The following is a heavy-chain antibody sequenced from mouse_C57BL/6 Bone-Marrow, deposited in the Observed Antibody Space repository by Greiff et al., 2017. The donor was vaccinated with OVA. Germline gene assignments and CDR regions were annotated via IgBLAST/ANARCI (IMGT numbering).Heavy chain of an antibody. CDR3: ARYDYDFDY. CDR1: GYAFSSSW. J-gene: IGHJ2*01. CDR2: IYPGDGDT. V-gene: IGHV1-82*01. Sequence: QVQLQQSGPELVKPGASVKISCKASGYAFSSSWMNWVKQRPGKGLEWIGRIYPGDGDTNYNGKFKGKATLTADKSSITAYMQLSSLTSEDSAVYFCARYDYDFDYGGQGTTLTVSS. D-gene: IGHD2-4*01.